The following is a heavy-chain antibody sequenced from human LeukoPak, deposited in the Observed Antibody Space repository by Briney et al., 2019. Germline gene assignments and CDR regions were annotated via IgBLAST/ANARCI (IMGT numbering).Heavy chain of an antibody. J-gene: IGHJ6*02. CDR1: GFTFSSYA. V-gene: IGHV3-30-3*01. CDR3: ARGAMAGYDGKGYYYYGVDV. CDR2: ISYDGSNK. D-gene: IGHD1-1*01. Sequence: GGSLRLSCAASGFTFSSYAMHWVRQAPGKGLEWVAVISYDGSNKYYADSVKGRFTISRDNSKNTLYLQMNSLRAEDTAVYYCARGAMAGYDGKGYYYYGVDVWGQGTTVTVSS.